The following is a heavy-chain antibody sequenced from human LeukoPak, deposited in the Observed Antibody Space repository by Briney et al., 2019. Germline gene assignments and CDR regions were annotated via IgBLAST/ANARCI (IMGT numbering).Heavy chain of an antibody. CDR2: INTSGIN. V-gene: IGHV4-4*07. J-gene: IGHJ4*02. Sequence: PSETLSLTCTVSSGSISSYFWSWIRQAAGKGLEWVGRINTSGINNYNPSLKSRVTMSVDTSKNQISLKVTSVTAAGTAVYYCARDAHYYDSSDYYPPYYFDSWGQGTLVTVSS. CDR1: SGSISSYF. D-gene: IGHD3-22*01. CDR3: ARDAHYYDSSDYYPPYYFDS.